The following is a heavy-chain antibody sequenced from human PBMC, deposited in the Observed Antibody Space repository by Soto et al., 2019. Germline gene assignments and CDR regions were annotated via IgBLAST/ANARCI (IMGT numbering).Heavy chain of an antibody. CDR1: GGSISSYY. CDR3: ARDRRYSSGWYYFDY. Sequence: LSLTCTVSGGSISSYYWSWIRHPPGKGLEWIGHIYYSGSTNYNPSLKSRVTISVDMSKNQFSLKLSSVTAADTAVYYCARDRRYSSGWYYFDYWGQGTLVTVSS. J-gene: IGHJ4*02. D-gene: IGHD6-19*01. CDR2: IYYSGST. V-gene: IGHV4-59*01.